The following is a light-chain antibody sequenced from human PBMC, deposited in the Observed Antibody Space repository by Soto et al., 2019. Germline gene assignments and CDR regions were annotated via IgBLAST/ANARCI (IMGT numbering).Light chain of an antibody. CDR1: QGISTY. J-gene: IGKJ1*01. CDR2: AAS. V-gene: IGKV1-39*01. CDR3: QQSYSSPWT. Sequence: DIQMTQSPSSLSASVGDIVTITCRASQGISTYLNWYQQKPGKAPRLLIYAASSLQSGVPSRFSGSGSGTDFTLTIRSLEPEDLATYYCQQSYSSPWTFGQGTKVDIK.